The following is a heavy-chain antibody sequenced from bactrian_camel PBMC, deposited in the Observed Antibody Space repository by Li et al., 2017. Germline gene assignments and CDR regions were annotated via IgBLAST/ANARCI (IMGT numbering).Heavy chain of an antibody. CDR3: ATDPSAPPPLCGISSHPLAV. CDR1: GFTFTNYW. D-gene: IGHD6*01. CDR2: SSSGALSL. Sequence: HVQLVESGGGLVQPGGSLRLSCAASGFTFTNYWMRWVRQGPGKGLEWVSSSSSGALSLVYADSVKGRFTISQGDAKNTMYLQMNNLKPKDTAVYYCATDPSAPPPLCGISSHPLAVWGPGTQVTVS. J-gene: IGHJ4*01. V-gene: IGHV3S1*01.